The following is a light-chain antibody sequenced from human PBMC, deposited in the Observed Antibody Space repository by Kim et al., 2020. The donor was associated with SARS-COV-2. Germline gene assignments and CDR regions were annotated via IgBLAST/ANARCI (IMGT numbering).Light chain of an antibody. CDR3: QVWDSSSDHV. Sequence: PGKTARITCGGNNMGSKSVHWYQQKPGQAPVLVIYYDSDRPSGIPERFSGSNSGNTATLTISRVEAGDEADYYCQVWDSSSDHVFGTGTKVTVL. V-gene: IGLV3-21*04. CDR2: YDS. CDR1: NMGSKS. J-gene: IGLJ1*01.